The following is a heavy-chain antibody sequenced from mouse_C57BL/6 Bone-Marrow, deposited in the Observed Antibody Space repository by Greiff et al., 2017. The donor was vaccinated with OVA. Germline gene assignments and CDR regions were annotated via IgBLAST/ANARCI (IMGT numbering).Heavy chain of an antibody. CDR1: GFTFSDFY. CDR2: SRNKANDYTT. CDR3: AGGALGPFAY. V-gene: IGHV7-1*01. J-gene: IGHJ3*01. D-gene: IGHD4-1*01. Sequence: EVNVVESGGGLVQSGRSLRLSCATSGFTFSDFYMEWVRQAPGQGLEWIAASRNKANDYTTEYSASVKGRFIVSSDTSPSILYLQMNDVRAEDTAVYYCAGGALGPFAYWGQGTLVTVSA.